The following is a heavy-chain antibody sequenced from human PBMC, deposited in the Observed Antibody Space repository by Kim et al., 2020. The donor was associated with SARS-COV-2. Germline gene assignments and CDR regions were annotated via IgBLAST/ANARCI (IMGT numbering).Heavy chain of an antibody. D-gene: IGHD3-22*01. J-gene: IGHJ3*02. V-gene: IGHV3-11*06. Sequence: KGRFTISRGNAKNSLYLQMNSLRAEDTAVYYCARAGRITMIVVVEGGAFDIWGQGTMVTVSS. CDR3: ARAGRITMIVVVEGGAFDI.